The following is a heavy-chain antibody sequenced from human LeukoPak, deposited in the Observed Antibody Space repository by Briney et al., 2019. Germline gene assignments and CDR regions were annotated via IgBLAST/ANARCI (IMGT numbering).Heavy chain of an antibody. CDR3: ASYCLSTRCQEPHVY. J-gene: IGHJ4*02. CDR2: IKQDGSEK. V-gene: IGHV3-7*05. Sequence: GGSLRLSCAASGFTFSSYWMSWVRQAPGKGLEWVANIKQDGSEKYYVDSVKGRFTISRDNAKNSLYLQMNSLRAEDTAVYYCASYCLSTRCQEPHVYWGQGTLVTVSS. D-gene: IGHD2-2*01. CDR1: GFTFSSYW.